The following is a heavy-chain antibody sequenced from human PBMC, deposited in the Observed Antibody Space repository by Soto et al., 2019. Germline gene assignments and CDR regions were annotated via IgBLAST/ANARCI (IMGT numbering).Heavy chain of an antibody. D-gene: IGHD3-22*01. CDR1: GFTFSTYA. Sequence: VQLLESGGGLVQSGGSLRLACAASGFTFSTYAMSWVRQAPGKGLEWVSGISAIGGSTHYADSVKGRFTISRDNSKNTLYLQMNSLRVEDTAVYYCAKEATENSYDSSGYYYWGQGTLVTVSS. V-gene: IGHV3-23*01. CDR3: AKEATENSYDSSGYYY. J-gene: IGHJ4*02. CDR2: ISAIGGST.